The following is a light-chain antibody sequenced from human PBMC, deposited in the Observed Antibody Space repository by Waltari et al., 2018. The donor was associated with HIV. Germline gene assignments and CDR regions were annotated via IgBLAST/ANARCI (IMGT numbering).Light chain of an antibody. J-gene: IGLJ2*01. Sequence: SYELTQPPSVSVSPGQTARITCSGDKLGDKYACWYQQKPGPSPMLVIYQNSKRPSGIPERFSGSNSGNTATLTISGTQAMDEADYYCQAWDSSTLVVFGGGTKLTVL. CDR3: QAWDSSTLVV. CDR1: KLGDKY. V-gene: IGLV3-1*01. CDR2: QNS.